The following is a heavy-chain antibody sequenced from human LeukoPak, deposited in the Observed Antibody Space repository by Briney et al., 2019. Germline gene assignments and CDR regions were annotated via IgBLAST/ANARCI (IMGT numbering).Heavy chain of an antibody. D-gene: IGHD2-2*02. CDR3: ARDRYCSSTSCYKADAFDI. CDR2: INPNSGGT. CDR1: GYTFTGYY. Sequence: ASVKVSCKASGYTFTGYYMHWVRQAPGQGLEWMEWINPNSGGTNYAQKFQGRVTMTRDTSISTAYMELSRLRSDDTAVYYCARDRYCSSTSCYKADAFDIWGQGTMVTVSS. J-gene: IGHJ3*02. V-gene: IGHV1-2*02.